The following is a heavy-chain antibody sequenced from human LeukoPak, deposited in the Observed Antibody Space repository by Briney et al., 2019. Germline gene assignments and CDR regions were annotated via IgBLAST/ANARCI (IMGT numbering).Heavy chain of an antibody. CDR3: ARENYASGSYGDY. V-gene: IGHV3-48*01. J-gene: IGHJ4*02. CDR1: EFTFSTYA. CDR2: ISPTGSTM. Sequence: PGGSLRLSCAASEFTFSTYAMNWVRQAPGKGLEWVAYISPTGSTMFYADSVKGRFTISRDNAKNSLYLQMNSLRAEDTAVYYCARENYASGSYGDYWGQGTLVTVSS. D-gene: IGHD3-10*01.